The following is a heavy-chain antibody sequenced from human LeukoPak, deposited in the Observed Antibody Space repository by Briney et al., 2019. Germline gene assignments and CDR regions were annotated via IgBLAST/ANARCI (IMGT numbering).Heavy chain of an antibody. V-gene: IGHV4-4*07. CDR3: ARDSSSWYYFDY. Sequence: SETLSLTCSVSDVSISSSCWSWIRQPAGKGLEWIGRIYTGGSTNYNPSLKSRVTISVDTSKNQFSLKLSSVTAADTAVYYCARDSSSWYYFDYWGQGTLVTVSS. CDR1: DVSISSSC. CDR2: IYTGGST. J-gene: IGHJ4*02. D-gene: IGHD6-13*01.